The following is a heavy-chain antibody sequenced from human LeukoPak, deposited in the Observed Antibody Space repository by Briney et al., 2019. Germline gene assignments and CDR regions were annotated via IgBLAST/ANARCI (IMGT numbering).Heavy chain of an antibody. CDR2: IRSKAYGGTT. V-gene: IGHV3-49*04. D-gene: IGHD3-22*01. CDR3: TTLAADYYDSTGYYYAHDYYYYMDV. J-gene: IGHJ6*03. Sequence: HAGGSLRLSCTASGFTFGDYAMSWVRQAPGKGLEWVGFIRSKAYGGTTEYAASVKGRFTISRDDSKSIAYLQMNSLKTEDTAVYYCTTLAADYYDSTGYYYAHDYYYYMDVWGKGTTVTISS. CDR1: GFTFGDYA.